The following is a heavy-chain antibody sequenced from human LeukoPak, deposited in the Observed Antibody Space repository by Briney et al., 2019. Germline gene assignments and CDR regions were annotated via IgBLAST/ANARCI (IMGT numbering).Heavy chain of an antibody. CDR3: ARDSNYDLLTASAFDI. V-gene: IGHV1-2*02. D-gene: IGHD3-9*01. Sequence: VASVKVSCKSSGNTFTAYYIHWVRQAPGQGLEWMGWINPNSGDTNYAQKFQGRVTMTRDTSISTAYMELSRLRSDDTAVYYCARDSNYDLLTASAFDIWGQGTMVTVSS. J-gene: IGHJ3*02. CDR2: INPNSGDT. CDR1: GNTFTAYY.